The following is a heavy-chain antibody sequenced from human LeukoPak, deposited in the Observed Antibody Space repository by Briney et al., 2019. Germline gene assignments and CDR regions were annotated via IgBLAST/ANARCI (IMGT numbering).Heavy chain of an antibody. CDR3: ARLRRNSDRSDFFYYYDH. V-gene: IGHV3-21*01. CDR1: GFTFSDYS. D-gene: IGHD3-22*01. CDR2: VNTVSSYI. J-gene: IGHJ4*02. Sequence: GGSLRLSCAASGFTFSDYSMNWVRQAPGKGLEWFASVNTVSSYIYYADSMRGRFTISRDNAKNSLFLQMNSLRAEDTAVYYCARLRRNSDRSDFFYYYDHWGQGTLVTVSS.